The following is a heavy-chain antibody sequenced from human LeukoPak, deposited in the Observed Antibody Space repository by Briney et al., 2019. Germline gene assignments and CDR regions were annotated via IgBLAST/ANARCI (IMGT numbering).Heavy chain of an antibody. Sequence: GGSPRLSCAASGFTFSSYAMSWVRQAPGKGLEWVSAISGSGGSTYYADSVKGRFTISRDNSKNTLYLQMNSLRAEDTAVYYCARAYYDFWSGYYTHFDYWGQGTLVTVSS. CDR2: ISGSGGST. CDR3: ARAYYDFWSGYYTHFDY. D-gene: IGHD3-3*01. J-gene: IGHJ4*02. V-gene: IGHV3-23*01. CDR1: GFTFSSYA.